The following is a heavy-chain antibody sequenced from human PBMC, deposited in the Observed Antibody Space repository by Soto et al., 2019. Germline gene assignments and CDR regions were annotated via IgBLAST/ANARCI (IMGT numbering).Heavy chain of an antibody. D-gene: IGHD3-10*01. Sequence: QITLKESGPTLVKPTQTLTLTCTFSGFSLSTSGEGVGWIRQPPGKALEWLALIVWDDDKRCSPSLRSRLTITNDTYNNQVVMTMSNMDAVDTGTYYCAHSLRGSYYGMDVWGQGTTVTVSS. V-gene: IGHV2-5*02. CDR3: AHSLRGSYYGMDV. J-gene: IGHJ6*02. CDR2: IVWDDDK. CDR1: GFSLSTSGEG.